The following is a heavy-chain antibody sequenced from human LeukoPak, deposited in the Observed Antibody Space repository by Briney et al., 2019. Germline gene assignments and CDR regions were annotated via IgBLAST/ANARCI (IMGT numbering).Heavy chain of an antibody. J-gene: IGHJ4*02. Sequence: GGSLRLSCAASGFTFSSYGMHWVRQAPGKGLEWVAFIRYDGSNKYYADSVKGRFTISRDNSKNTLYLQMNSLRAEDTAVYYCARDRSSGWYRYYFDYWGQGTLVPVSS. V-gene: IGHV3-30*02. D-gene: IGHD6-19*01. CDR3: ARDRSSGWYRYYFDY. CDR1: GFTFSSYG. CDR2: IRYDGSNK.